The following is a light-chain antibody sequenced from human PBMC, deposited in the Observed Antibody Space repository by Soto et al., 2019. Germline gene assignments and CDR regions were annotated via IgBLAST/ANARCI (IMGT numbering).Light chain of an antibody. J-gene: IGKJ3*01. CDR1: QSVSSN. CDR3: QQYNNWPPQCT. V-gene: IGKV3D-15*01. CDR2: GAS. Sequence: EIVMTQSPATLSVSPGERATLSCRASQSVSSNLAWYQQKPGQAPRLLIYGASTRDTGIPARFSGSGSGTEFTLTISSLQSEDFAVYYCQQYNNWPPQCTFGPGTKVDIK.